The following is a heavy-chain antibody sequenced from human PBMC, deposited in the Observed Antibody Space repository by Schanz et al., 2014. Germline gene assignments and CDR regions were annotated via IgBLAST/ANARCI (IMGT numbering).Heavy chain of an antibody. CDR2: IDYAGST. Sequence: EVQVVESGGGLVQPGGSLRLSCAVSGFTVSANYMIWVRQPPGKGLEWVSLIDYAGSTNYADSVKGRMTVSRDTSKEALFLQMDNLRAEGTAVYYCASPPISVAGRLADYWGQGILVAVSS. D-gene: IGHD6-19*01. V-gene: IGHV3-66*01. CDR3: ASPPISVAGRLADY. J-gene: IGHJ4*02. CDR1: GFTVSANY.